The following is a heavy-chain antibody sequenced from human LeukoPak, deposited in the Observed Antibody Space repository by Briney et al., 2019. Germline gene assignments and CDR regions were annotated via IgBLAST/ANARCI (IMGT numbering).Heavy chain of an antibody. CDR3: AKDNRSDYDSSSYDY. CDR1: GFTFDDYA. V-gene: IGHV3-9*01. Sequence: GRSLRLSCAASGFTFDDYAMHWVRQAPGKGLEWVSGISWNSGSIGYADSVKGRFTISRDNAKNSLYLQMNSLRAEDTALYYCAKDNRSDYDSSSYDYWGQGTLVTVSS. D-gene: IGHD3-22*01. CDR2: ISWNSGSI. J-gene: IGHJ4*02.